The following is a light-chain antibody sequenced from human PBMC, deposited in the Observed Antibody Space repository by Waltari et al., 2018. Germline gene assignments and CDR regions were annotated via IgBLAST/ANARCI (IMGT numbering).Light chain of an antibody. CDR2: WAS. J-gene: IGKJ2*01. CDR3: QEYYTFYT. Sequence: DIVMTQSPDSLAVSLGGRATINCKASQTVLYSSNNKNYLAWYQQKLGRPPKLLIYWASTRASGVPDRFTGSESGTDFTLTISNLQAEDVAVYYCQEYYTFYTFGQGTKLEIK. CDR1: QTVLYSSNNKNY. V-gene: IGKV4-1*01.